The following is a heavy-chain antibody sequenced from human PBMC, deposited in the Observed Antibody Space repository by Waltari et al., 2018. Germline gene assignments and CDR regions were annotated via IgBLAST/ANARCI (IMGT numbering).Heavy chain of an antibody. Sequence: EVQLVESGGGLVQPGGSLRLSCAASGFTFSSYEMNWVRQAPGKGLEWVSYISSSGNTIYYADSVKGRFTSSRDNAKNSLYLQMNSLRAEDTAVYYCARDSIRTGEFDYWGQGTLVTVSS. D-gene: IGHD7-27*01. CDR3: ARDSIRTGEFDY. CDR1: GFTFSSYE. V-gene: IGHV3-48*03. J-gene: IGHJ4*02. CDR2: ISSSGNTI.